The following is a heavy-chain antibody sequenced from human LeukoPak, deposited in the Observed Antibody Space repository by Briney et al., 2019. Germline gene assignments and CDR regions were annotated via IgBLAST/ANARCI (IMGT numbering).Heavy chain of an antibody. J-gene: IGHJ4*02. CDR2: IYYSGST. CDR3: ARHSSSWKARFDY. V-gene: IGHV4-59*08. D-gene: IGHD6-13*01. Sequence: SETLSLTCTVSGGSISSYYWSWIRQPPGKGLEWIGYIYYSGSTNYNPSLKSRVTISVDTSKNQFSLKLSSVTAADTAVYYCARHSSSWKARFDYWGQGTLVTVSS. CDR1: GGSISSYY.